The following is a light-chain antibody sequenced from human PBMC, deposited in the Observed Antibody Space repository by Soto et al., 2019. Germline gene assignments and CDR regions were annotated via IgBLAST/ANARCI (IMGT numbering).Light chain of an antibody. V-gene: IGKV3-20*01. Sequence: VCTQSPGTLSLSLGERVPLSCMASQSVRSSSLAWYQQKPGQAPRLLIYGAYSRATGVPARFSGSRSWTDFSLTISRLEHEDFAVYYCQQYGSSSPITFGQGTRLEIK. CDR3: QQYGSSSPIT. CDR2: GAY. J-gene: IGKJ5*01. CDR1: QSVRSSS.